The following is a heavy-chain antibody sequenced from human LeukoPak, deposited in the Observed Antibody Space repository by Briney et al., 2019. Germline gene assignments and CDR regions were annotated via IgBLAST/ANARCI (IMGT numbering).Heavy chain of an antibody. D-gene: IGHD6-13*01. CDR2: ISGSGDRT. V-gene: IGHV3-23*01. CDR1: GFTFSSYS. CDR3: AKPLPTSSWYYFDN. J-gene: IGHJ4*02. Sequence: PGGSLRLSCAASGFTFSSYSMNWVRQAPGKGLEWVSAISGSGDRTYYADSVKGRFTISRDNSKNTLYLQMNSLRAEDTAVYYCAKPLPTSSWYYFDNWGQGTLVTVSS.